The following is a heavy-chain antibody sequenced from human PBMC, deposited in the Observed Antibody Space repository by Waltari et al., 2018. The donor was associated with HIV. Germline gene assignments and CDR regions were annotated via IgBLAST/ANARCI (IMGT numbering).Heavy chain of an antibody. CDR2: INPNSGGT. J-gene: IGHJ6*02. CDR3: ARAQYYYDSSGYYYGDYGMDV. CDR1: GYTFTGYY. D-gene: IGHD3-22*01. V-gene: IGHV1-2*02. Sequence: QVQLVQSGAEVKKPGASVKVSCKASGYTFTGYYMHWVRQAPGQGLEWMGWINPNSGGTNYAQKCQGRVTMTRDTSISTAYMELSRLRSDDTAVYYCARAQYYYDSSGYYYGDYGMDVWGQGTTVTVSS.